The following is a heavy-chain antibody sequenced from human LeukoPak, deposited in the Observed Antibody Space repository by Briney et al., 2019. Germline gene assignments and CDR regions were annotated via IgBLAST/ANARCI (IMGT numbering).Heavy chain of an antibody. Sequence: PSETLSLTCAVYGGSFSGYYWSWIRQPPGKGLEWIGTIYSTGTTYYNPSLKSRVTISIDTSKNQVSLKLSSVTAADTAVYYCARGLRLTTNYFDYWGQGTLVTVSS. CDR3: ARGLRLTTNYFDY. V-gene: IGHV4-34*01. J-gene: IGHJ4*02. D-gene: IGHD4-17*01. CDR2: IYSTGTT. CDR1: GGSFSGYY.